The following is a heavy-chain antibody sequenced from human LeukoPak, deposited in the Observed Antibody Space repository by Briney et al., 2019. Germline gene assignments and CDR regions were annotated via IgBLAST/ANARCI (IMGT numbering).Heavy chain of an antibody. CDR3: ARDGISDY. CDR2: IITIFGTA. V-gene: IGHV1-69*13. Sequence: GASVKVSFKGSGGTFSSYAISWVRQAPGQGLEWMGGIITIFGTANYAQKFQGRVTITADESTSTAYMELSSLRSEDTAVYYCARDGISDYWGQGTLVTVSS. D-gene: IGHD1-14*01. CDR1: GGTFSSYA. J-gene: IGHJ4*02.